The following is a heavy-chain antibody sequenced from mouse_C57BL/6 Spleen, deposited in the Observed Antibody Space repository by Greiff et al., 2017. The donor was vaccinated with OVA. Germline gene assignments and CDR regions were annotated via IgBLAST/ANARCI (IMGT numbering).Heavy chain of an antibody. CDR1: GYAFSSYW. CDR2: IYPGDGDT. J-gene: IGHJ4*01. CDR3: ARDRAMDY. Sequence: QVQLQQSGAELVKPGASVKISCKASGYAFSSYWMNWVKQRPGKGLEWIGQIYPGDGDTNYNGKFQGKATLTADKSSSTAYMQRSSLTAEDSAVYCCARDRAMDYWGQGTSVTVSS. V-gene: IGHV1-80*01.